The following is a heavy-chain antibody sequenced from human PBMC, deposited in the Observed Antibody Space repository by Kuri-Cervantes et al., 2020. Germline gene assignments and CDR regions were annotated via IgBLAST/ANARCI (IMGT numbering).Heavy chain of an antibody. CDR2: INTDGSTT. V-gene: IGHV3-74*01. Sequence: GGSLRLSCAASGLAFSKYWMRWVRQAPGKGLEWVSRINTDGSTTTYADAVKGRFTISRDNAKNSLYLQMNSLRAEDTAVYYCARDWSEQLWPTFDYWGQGTLVTVSS. CDR1: GLAFSKYW. J-gene: IGHJ4*02. CDR3: ARDWSEQLWPTFDY. D-gene: IGHD5-18*01.